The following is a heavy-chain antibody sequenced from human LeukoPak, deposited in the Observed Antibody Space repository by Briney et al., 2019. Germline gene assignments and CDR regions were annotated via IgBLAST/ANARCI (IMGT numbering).Heavy chain of an antibody. V-gene: IGHV4-59*01. CDR3: AREPGPLYYYDSSGFDY. CDR1: GGSISSYY. Sequence: SETLSLTCTVSGGSISSYYWSWIRQPPGKGLEWIGYIYYSGSTNYNPSLKSRVTISVDTSKNQFSLKLSSVTAADTAVYYCAREPGPLYYYDSSGFDYWGQGTLVTVPS. J-gene: IGHJ4*02. CDR2: IYYSGST. D-gene: IGHD3-22*01.